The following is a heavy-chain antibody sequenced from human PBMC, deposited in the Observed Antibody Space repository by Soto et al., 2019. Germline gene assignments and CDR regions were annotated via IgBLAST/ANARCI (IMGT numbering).Heavy chain of an antibody. J-gene: IGHJ4*02. Sequence: GGSLRLSCAASGFTFDDYGMSWVRQAPGKGLEWVSGINWNGGSTGYADSVKGRFTISRDNAKNSLYLQMNSLRAEDTALYHCARVRDLGELSYYFDYWGQGTLVTVSS. CDR2: INWNGGST. D-gene: IGHD3-16*02. CDR3: ARVRDLGELSYYFDY. CDR1: GFTFDDYG. V-gene: IGHV3-20*01.